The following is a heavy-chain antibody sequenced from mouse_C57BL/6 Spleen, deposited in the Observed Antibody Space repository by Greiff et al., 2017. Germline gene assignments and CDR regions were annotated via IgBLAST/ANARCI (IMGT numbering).Heavy chain of an antibody. V-gene: IGHV2-2*01. J-gene: IGHJ3*01. D-gene: IGHD3-2*02. Sequence: VKLVESGPGLVQPSQSLSITCTVSGFSLTSYGVHWVRQSPGKGLEWLGVIWGGGSTDYNAAFISRLGISKDNSKSQVFFKMNSLQADDTAIDYCARGSGYVEFAYWGQGTLVTVSA. CDR2: IWGGGST. CDR3: ARGSGYVEFAY. CDR1: GFSLTSYG.